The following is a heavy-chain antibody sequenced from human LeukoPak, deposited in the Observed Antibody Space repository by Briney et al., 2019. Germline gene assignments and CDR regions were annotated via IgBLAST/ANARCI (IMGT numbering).Heavy chain of an antibody. CDR2: IRVYDGET. V-gene: IGHV1-18*04. Sequence: ASVKVSCTASGYPFPSYGFTWVRQAPGQGLERMAWIRVYDGETNYAQKFQGRVTLTTDASTNTAYMELRSLRSDDTAIYYCARDGISSWYFDYWGQGTLVTVSS. CDR3: ARDGISSWYFDY. D-gene: IGHD6-13*01. CDR1: GYPFPSYG. J-gene: IGHJ4*02.